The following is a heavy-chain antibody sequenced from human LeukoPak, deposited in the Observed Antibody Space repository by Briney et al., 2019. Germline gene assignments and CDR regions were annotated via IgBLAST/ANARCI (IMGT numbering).Heavy chain of an antibody. CDR3: ARTYGGFDY. CDR1: GFTFSGYW. V-gene: IGHV3-74*01. CDR2: IDSDGSRT. J-gene: IGHJ4*02. Sequence: GGSLRLSCAASGFTFSGYWMHWVRQAPGKGLVWVSRIDSDGSRTTYAHSVKGRFTISRDNAKNALYLQMNSLRAEDTAVYYCARTYGGFDYWGQGTLVTVSS. D-gene: IGHD4-23*01.